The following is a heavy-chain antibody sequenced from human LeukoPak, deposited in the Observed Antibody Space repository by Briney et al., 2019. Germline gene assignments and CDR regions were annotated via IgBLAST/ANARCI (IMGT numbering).Heavy chain of an antibody. CDR2: INPNSGGT. J-gene: IGHJ4*02. V-gene: IGHV1-2*02. Sequence: ASVKVSCKASGYTFTGYYMHWVRQAPGQGLEWMGWINPNSGGTNYAQKFQGRVTITRDTSISTAYMELSRLRSDDTAVYYCARERRYCSSSSCSRSFDYWGQGTLVTVSS. D-gene: IGHD2-2*01. CDR1: GYTFTGYY. CDR3: ARERRYCSSSSCSRSFDY.